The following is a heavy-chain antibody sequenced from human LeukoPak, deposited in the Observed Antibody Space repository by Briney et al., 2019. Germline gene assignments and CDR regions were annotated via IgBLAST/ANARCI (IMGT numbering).Heavy chain of an antibody. D-gene: IGHD6-19*01. CDR3: ARGAGWYDY. J-gene: IGHJ4*02. V-gene: IGHV4-59*01. Sequence: SETLSLTCTVSGVSISPYYWSWIRQPPGKGLEWIGYIYYSGNTNYNPSLKSRVTISVDTSENHFSLKLSSVTAADTAVYYCARGAGWYDYWGQGTGVTVSS. CDR2: IYYSGNT. CDR1: GVSISPYY.